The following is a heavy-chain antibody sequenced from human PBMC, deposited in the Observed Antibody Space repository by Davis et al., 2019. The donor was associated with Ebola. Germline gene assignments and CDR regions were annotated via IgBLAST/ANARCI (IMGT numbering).Heavy chain of an antibody. V-gene: IGHV3-30*04. D-gene: IGHD1-1*01. CDR2: ISYDGSIQ. Sequence: PGGSLRLSCAASGFAFSRHAMHWVRQAPGKGLEWVAVISYDGSIQYCAASVKGRFTISRDNAKNTLYLQMNSLRPDDTAVYYCARATPQLDTLYFNLWGRGTLVTVSS. J-gene: IGHJ2*01. CDR3: ARATPQLDTLYFNL. CDR1: GFAFSRHA.